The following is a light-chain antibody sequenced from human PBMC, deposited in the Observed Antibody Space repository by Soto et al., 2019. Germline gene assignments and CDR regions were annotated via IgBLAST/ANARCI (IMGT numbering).Light chain of an antibody. Sequence: DIQMTQSPSTLSASVGDRVTITCRASQSISSWLAWYQQKPGKAPKLVIYKASSLESGVPSRFSGSGSGTEFNLTISSLQPDDFATYYCQQYDSHLWTFGQGTKVEIK. CDR2: KAS. CDR3: QQYDSHLWT. CDR1: QSISSW. J-gene: IGKJ1*01. V-gene: IGKV1-5*03.